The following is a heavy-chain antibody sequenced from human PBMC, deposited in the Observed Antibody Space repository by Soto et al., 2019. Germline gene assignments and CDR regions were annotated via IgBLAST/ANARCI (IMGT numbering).Heavy chain of an antibody. CDR1: GFIFENFG. V-gene: IGHV3-23*01. CDR2: ISGSGFKK. J-gene: IGHJ5*02. CDR3: AKNQGVELVPLATVDWFDP. Sequence: GGSLRLSCAASGFIFENFGMSWVRQAPGKGLEWISSISGSGFKKYYADSVKGRFTISRDNSKSTVYLELNNLSAEDTAVYHCAKNQGVELVPLATVDWFDPWGQGSVVTSPQ. D-gene: IGHD1-26*01.